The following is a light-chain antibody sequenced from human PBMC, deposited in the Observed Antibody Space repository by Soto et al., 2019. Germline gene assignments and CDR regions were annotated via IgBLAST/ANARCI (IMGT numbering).Light chain of an antibody. Sequence: QSALTQPPSASGSPGQSVTISCTGTSSDVGAYNYVSWYQQHAGKAPKLVIYEATKRPSGVPDRFSGSKSANTASLTVSGLQAEDEADYYCSSFASSNTWVFGGGTQLTVL. CDR2: EAT. V-gene: IGLV2-8*01. CDR1: SSDVGAYNY. CDR3: SSFASSNTWV. J-gene: IGLJ3*02.